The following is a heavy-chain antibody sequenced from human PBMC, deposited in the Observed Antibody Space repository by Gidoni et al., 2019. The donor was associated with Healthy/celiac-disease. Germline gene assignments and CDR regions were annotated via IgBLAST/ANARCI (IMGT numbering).Heavy chain of an antibody. CDR1: GSPLTELS. CDR3: ATAVLHQGVFVV. J-gene: IGHJ4*02. D-gene: IGHD2-21*01. Sequence: QVQPVQSGAEVKKPGASVNVFCKVSGSPLTELSMHWGRQAPGKGLEWMGGFDPEGGETIYAQKFQGRVTMTEDTSTDTAYMERSSLRSEDTAVYYCATAVLHQGVFVVWGQGTLVTVSS. V-gene: IGHV1-24*01. CDR2: FDPEGGET.